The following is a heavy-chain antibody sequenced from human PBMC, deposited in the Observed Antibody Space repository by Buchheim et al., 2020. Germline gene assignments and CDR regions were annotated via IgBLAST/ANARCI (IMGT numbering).Heavy chain of an antibody. CDR2: IKEDGSEI. CDR3: ERDSQRYCSGGSCYYGEPYFDY. Sequence: EVQLVDSGGDLVQPGGSLRLSCAASGFTFSDYGMTWVRQAPGKGLEWVANIKEDGSEIYYVDSVKGRFTISRDNAKNSLYLQMNSQRDEETAVYYCERDSQRYCSGGSCYYGEPYFDYWGQGTL. V-gene: IGHV3-7*01. J-gene: IGHJ4*02. D-gene: IGHD2-15*01. CDR1: GFTFSDYG.